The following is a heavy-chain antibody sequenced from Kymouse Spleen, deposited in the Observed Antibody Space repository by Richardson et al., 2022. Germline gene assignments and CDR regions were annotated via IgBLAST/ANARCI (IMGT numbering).Heavy chain of an antibody. CDR3: AKDRGYCSSTSCYDGMDV. Sequence: QVQLVESGGGVVQPGRSLRLSCAASGFTFSSYGMHWVRQAPGKGLEWVAVISYDGSNKYYADSVKGRFTISRDNSKNTLYLQMNSLRAEDTAVYYCAKDRGYCSSTSCYDGMDVWGQGTTVTVSS. CDR2: ISYDGSNK. CDR1: GFTFSSYG. D-gene: IGHD2-2*02. V-gene: IGHV3-30*18. J-gene: IGHJ6*02.